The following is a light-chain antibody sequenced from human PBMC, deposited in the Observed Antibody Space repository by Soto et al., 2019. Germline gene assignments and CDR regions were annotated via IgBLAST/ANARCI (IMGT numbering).Light chain of an antibody. V-gene: IGKV1-27*01. CDR3: QKYNSAVRT. J-gene: IGKJ1*01. Sequence: STSVGDRITITCRASQGISNYLAWYQQKPGKVPKLLIYAASTLQSGVPSRFSGSGSGTDFTLTISSLQPEDVATYYCQKYNSAVRTFGQGTKVDIK. CDR1: QGISNY. CDR2: AAS.